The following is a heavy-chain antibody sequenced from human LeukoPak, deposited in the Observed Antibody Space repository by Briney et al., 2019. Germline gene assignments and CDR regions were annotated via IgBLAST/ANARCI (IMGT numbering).Heavy chain of an antibody. CDR2: ISSSGSTI. CDR1: GFTFTNAW. D-gene: IGHD6-6*01. V-gene: IGHV3-11*04. Sequence: PGGSLRLSCAASGFTFTNAWMNWVRQAPGKGLEWVSYISSSGSTIYYADSVKGRFTISRDNAKNSLYLQMNSLRAEDTAVYYCARVWGSSSSGPGFDYWGQGTLVTVSS. J-gene: IGHJ4*02. CDR3: ARVWGSSSSGPGFDY.